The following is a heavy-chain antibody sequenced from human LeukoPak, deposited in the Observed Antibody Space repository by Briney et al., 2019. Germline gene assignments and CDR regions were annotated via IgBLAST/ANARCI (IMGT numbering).Heavy chain of an antibody. CDR1: GFIFSNSW. Sequence: GGSLRLSCAASGFIFSNSWTSWLRQVPGKGLEWVAHINEGGNDKYYVDSVKGRFTISRDNAKNSLYLQMNSLRAEDTAVYYCARDSSDFWSGYTYYFDYWGQGTLVTVSS. J-gene: IGHJ4*02. CDR3: ARDSSDFWSGYTYYFDY. D-gene: IGHD3-3*01. V-gene: IGHV3-7*01. CDR2: INEGGNDK.